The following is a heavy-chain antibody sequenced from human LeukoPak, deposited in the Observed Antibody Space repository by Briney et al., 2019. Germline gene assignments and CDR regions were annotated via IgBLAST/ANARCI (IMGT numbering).Heavy chain of an antibody. J-gene: IGHJ6*03. Sequence: ASVKVSCKASGYTFTKYYMHWVRQAPGQGLEWMGWINPNSGGTNYAQKFQGRVTMTRDTSISTAYMELSRLRSDDTAVYYCAGDNDAVAARTYYYYMDVWGKGTTVTVSS. D-gene: IGHD6-6*01. CDR2: INPNSGGT. CDR1: GYTFTKYY. CDR3: AGDNDAVAARTYYYYMDV. V-gene: IGHV1-2*02.